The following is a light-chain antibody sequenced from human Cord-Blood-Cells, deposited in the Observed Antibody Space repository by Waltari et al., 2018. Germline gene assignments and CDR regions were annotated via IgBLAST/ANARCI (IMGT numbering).Light chain of an antibody. CDR2: LGS. Sequence: DIVMTQSQHSLPVTPAEPASIPCRSSQSLLHSNGYNYLDWYLQKPGQSPQLLIYLGSNRASGVPDRFSGSGSGTDFTLKISRVEAEDVEVYYCMQALQTPWTFGQGTKVEIK. CDR3: MQALQTPWT. V-gene: IGKV2-28*01. CDR1: QSLLHSNGYNY. J-gene: IGKJ1*01.